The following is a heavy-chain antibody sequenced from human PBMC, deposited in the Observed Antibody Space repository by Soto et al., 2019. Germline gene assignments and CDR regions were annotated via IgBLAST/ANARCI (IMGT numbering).Heavy chain of an antibody. CDR2: IWYDGSNK. J-gene: IGHJ5*02. V-gene: IGHV3-33*01. Sequence: GGSLRLSCAASGFTFSSYGMHWVRQAPGKGLEWVAVIWYDGSNKNYADSVKGRFTISRDNSKNTLYLQMNSLRAEDTAVYYCARDGNSGSYSGWFGPWGQGTLVTVSS. CDR1: GFTFSSYG. D-gene: IGHD1-26*01. CDR3: ARDGNSGSYSGWFGP.